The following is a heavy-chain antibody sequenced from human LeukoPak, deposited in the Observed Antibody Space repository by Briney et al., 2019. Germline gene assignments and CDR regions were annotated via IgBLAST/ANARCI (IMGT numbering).Heavy chain of an antibody. J-gene: IGHJ5*02. D-gene: IGHD4/OR15-4a*01. CDR3: VRGPYGASISKWFDP. CDR2: IYYRGDT. V-gene: IGHV4-59*01. CDR1: RGSISGYS. Sequence: SETLSLTCTVSRGSISGYSWSWIRQSPGGGLEWIGHIYYRGDTAYNPSLRSRVTLSVDTSKNQFSLQLRSVTTADTAVYYCVRGPYGASISKWFDPWGQGTQVIVSP.